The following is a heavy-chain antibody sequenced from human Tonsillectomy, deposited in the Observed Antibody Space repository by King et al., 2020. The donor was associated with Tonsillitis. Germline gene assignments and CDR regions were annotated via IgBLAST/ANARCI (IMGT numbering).Heavy chain of an antibody. J-gene: IGHJ3*02. V-gene: IGHV3-48*03. CDR1: GFTFSSYE. CDR3: ARISTTSSLAFDI. Sequence: VQLVESGGGLVQPGGSLRLSCAASGFTFSSYEMNWVRQAPGKGLEWVSYISSSGITIYYTYSVKGRFTISSDNPKNSPYLQMNSLRAEDTAVYYCARISTTSSLAFDIWGQGTMVTVSS. CDR2: ISSSGITI. D-gene: IGHD2-2*01.